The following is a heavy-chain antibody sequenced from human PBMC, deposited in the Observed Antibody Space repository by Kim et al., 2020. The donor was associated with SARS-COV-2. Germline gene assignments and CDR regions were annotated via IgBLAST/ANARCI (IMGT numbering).Heavy chain of an antibody. Sequence: GGSLRLSCAASGFTFSDYYMSWIRQAPGKGLEWVSHITSSSSSSYTNYADSVKGRFTSSRDNAKNSLYLQMNSLRAEDTAVYYCARSGYGQQVVFDYWGQGTLVTVSS. CDR3: ARSGYGQQVVFDY. CDR2: ITSSSSSSYT. D-gene: IGHD6-13*01. J-gene: IGHJ4*02. V-gene: IGHV3-11*03. CDR1: GFTFSDYY.